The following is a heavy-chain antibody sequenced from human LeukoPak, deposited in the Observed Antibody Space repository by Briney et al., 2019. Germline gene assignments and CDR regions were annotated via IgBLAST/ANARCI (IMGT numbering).Heavy chain of an antibody. Sequence: SVKVSCKASGATFSSNAISWVRQAPGQGLEWMGGIIPIFGTANYAQKFQGRVTITADESTSTAYMELSSLRSEDTAVYYCATGSFGGPIGYWGQGTLVTVSS. J-gene: IGHJ4*02. CDR3: ATGSFGGPIGY. D-gene: IGHD4-23*01. CDR2: IIPIFGTA. CDR1: GATFSSNA. V-gene: IGHV1-69*01.